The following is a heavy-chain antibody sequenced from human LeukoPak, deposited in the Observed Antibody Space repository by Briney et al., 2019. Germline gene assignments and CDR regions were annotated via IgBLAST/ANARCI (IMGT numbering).Heavy chain of an antibody. J-gene: IGHJ5*02. CDR3: ARSITGTFNWFDP. CDR2: IIPIFGTA. D-gene: IGHD1-7*01. Sequence: SVKVSCKASGGTFSSYAISWVRQAPGQGLEWMGGIIPIFGTANYAQKFQGRVTINADESTSTAYMELSSLRSEDTAVYYCARSITGTFNWFDPWGQGTLVTVSS. CDR1: GGTFSSYA. V-gene: IGHV1-69*13.